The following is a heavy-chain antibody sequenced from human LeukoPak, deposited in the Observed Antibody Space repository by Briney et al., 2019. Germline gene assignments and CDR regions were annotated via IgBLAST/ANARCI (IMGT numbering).Heavy chain of an antibody. J-gene: IGHJ2*01. D-gene: IGHD3-16*01. CDR1: DDSISMYY. CDR3: VRLKMGAYFDL. Sequence: NTSETPSLTCTVSDDSISMYYWSWIRQPPGKGPEWIAYIYSSGATSYNPSLRSRVSISLDTSNSQFSLKLNSMTVADTAVYYCVRLKMGAYFDLWGRGTLVTVSS. CDR2: IYSSGAT. V-gene: IGHV4-59*08.